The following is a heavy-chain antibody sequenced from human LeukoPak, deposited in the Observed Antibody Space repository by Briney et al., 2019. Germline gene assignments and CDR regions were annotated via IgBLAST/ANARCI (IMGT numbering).Heavy chain of an antibody. CDR2: ISSSSSYI. V-gene: IGHV3-21*01. J-gene: IGHJ4*02. Sequence: SGGSLRLSCAASGFTFSSYSMNWVRQAPGKGLEWVSSISSSSSYIYYADSVKGRCTISRDNAKNSLYLQMNSLRAEDTAVYYCARGSRDGYNQVFDWGQGTLVTVSS. CDR3: ARGSRDGYNQVFD. D-gene: IGHD5-24*01. CDR1: GFTFSSYS.